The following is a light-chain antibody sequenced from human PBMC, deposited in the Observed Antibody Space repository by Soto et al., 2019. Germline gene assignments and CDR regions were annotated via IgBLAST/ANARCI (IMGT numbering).Light chain of an antibody. J-gene: IGLJ1*01. CDR2: EVS. CDR3: SAYAGNKNV. V-gene: IGLV2-8*01. Sequence: HSVLTQPPSASGSPGQSVTISCTGTSSDVGGYNYVSWYQQHPGKAPKLMIYEVSKRPSGVPDRFSGSKSGNTASLTVSGLQAEDEADYYCSAYAGNKNVFGTGTKVNVL. CDR1: SSDVGGYNY.